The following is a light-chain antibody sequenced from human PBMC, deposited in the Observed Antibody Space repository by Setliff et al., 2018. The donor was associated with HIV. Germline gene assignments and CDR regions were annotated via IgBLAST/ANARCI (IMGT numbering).Light chain of an antibody. V-gene: IGLV2-8*01. CDR2: DVD. J-gene: IGLJ1*01. CDR1: SSDVGGYNY. CDR3: CSHAGTSFV. Sequence: QSALTQPPSASGSPGQSVTISCTGTSSDVGGYNYVSWYQQHPGKAPKVIIYDVDKRPSGVPERFSASRSGTTASLTISGLQADDEADYYCCSHAGTSFVFGIGTKVTVL.